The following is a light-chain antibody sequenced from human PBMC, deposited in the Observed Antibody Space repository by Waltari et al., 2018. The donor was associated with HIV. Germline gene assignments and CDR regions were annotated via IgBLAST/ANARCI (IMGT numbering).Light chain of an antibody. CDR2: GTS. V-gene: IGKV3-15*01. J-gene: IGKJ2*01. Sequence: EIVMTQSPATLSVSPGERATLSCRASQSVSSNLAWYQQKPGQAPRLRIYGTSTRATVIPARFSGSGSGTEFTLTISSLQSEDFAVYYCQQYNNWPQTFGQGTKLEIK. CDR3: QQYNNWPQT. CDR1: QSVSSN.